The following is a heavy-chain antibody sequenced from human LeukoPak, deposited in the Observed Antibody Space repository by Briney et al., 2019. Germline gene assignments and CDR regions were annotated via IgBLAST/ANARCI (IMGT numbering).Heavy chain of an antibody. D-gene: IGHD1-26*01. V-gene: IGHV4-59*05. Sequence: PSETLSLTCIVSDGSISGYYWSWIRQPPGKGLEWIGSIYYSGSTYYNPSLKSRVTISVDTSKNQFSLKLSSVTAADTAVYYCARHSPVGIFYFDYWGQGTLVTVSS. CDR3: ARHSPVGIFYFDY. CDR1: DGSISGYY. J-gene: IGHJ4*02. CDR2: IYYSGST.